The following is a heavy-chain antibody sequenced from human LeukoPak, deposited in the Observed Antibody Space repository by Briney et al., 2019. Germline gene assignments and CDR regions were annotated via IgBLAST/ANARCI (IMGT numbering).Heavy chain of an antibody. CDR1: GFTFSSYA. Sequence: TVGSLRLSCAASGFTFSSYAMSWVRQAPGKGLEWVSAISGSGGSTYYADSVKGRFTISRDNSKNTLYLQMNSLRAEDTAVYYCANWEYSIYGMDVWGQGTTVTVSS. J-gene: IGHJ6*02. D-gene: IGHD5-18*01. V-gene: IGHV3-23*01. CDR2: ISGSGGST. CDR3: ANWEYSIYGMDV.